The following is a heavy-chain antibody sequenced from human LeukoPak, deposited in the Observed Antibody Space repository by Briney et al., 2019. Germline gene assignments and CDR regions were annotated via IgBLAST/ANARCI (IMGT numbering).Heavy chain of an antibody. Sequence: PGGSLRLSCAASGFTFSSYAMHWVRQAPGKGLEWVAVISYDGSNKYYADSVKGRFTISRDNSKNTLYLQMNSLRAEDTAVYYCARFPQNTPEWLLRPRDAFDIWGQGTMVTVSS. CDR2: ISYDGSNK. CDR1: GFTFSSYA. J-gene: IGHJ3*02. D-gene: IGHD3-22*01. CDR3: ARFPQNTPEWLLRPRDAFDI. V-gene: IGHV3-30-3*01.